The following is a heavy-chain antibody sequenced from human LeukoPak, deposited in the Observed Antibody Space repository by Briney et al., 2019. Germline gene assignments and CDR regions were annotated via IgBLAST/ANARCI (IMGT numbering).Heavy chain of an antibody. J-gene: IGHJ4*02. CDR1: GFTFDDYG. V-gene: IGHV3-23*03. CDR3: AKDPLTAASYIYFDS. D-gene: IGHD6-13*01. CDR2: IYSDNT. Sequence: EGSLRLSCAASGFTFDDYGMSWVRQAPGKGLEWVSFIYSDNTHYSDSVKGRFTISRDNSRSTLYLQMDSLRAEDTAIYYCAKDPLTAASYIYFDSWGQGTLVTVSS.